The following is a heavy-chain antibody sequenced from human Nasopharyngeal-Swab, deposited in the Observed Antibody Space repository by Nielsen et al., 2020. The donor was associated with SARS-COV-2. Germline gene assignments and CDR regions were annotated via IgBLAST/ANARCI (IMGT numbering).Heavy chain of an antibody. J-gene: IGHJ4*02. CDR3: AKDVHADYGGIDY. Sequence: GGSLRLSCAASGFTFSNSGMDWVRQAPGKGLEWVAVISYDGSNEYYGDSVKGRFTISRDNSKNTLYLQMNSLRVDDTAVYYCAKDVHADYGGIDYWGQGIPVTVSS. CDR2: ISYDGSNE. V-gene: IGHV3-30*18. D-gene: IGHD4/OR15-4a*01. CDR1: GFTFSNSG.